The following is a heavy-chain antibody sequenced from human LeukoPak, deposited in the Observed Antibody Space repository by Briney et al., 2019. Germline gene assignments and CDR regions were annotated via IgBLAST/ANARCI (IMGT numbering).Heavy chain of an antibody. CDR2: IYHSGST. J-gene: IGHJ4*02. Sequence: PSETLSLTCTVSGGSISSYYWSWIRRPPGKGLEWIGYIYHSGSTYYNPSLKSRVTISVDRSKNQFSLKLSSVTAADTAVYYCARGPPLNPYYYDSKGYFDYWGQGTLVTVSS. CDR1: GGSISSYY. V-gene: IGHV4-59*12. D-gene: IGHD3-22*01. CDR3: ARGPPLNPYYYDSKGYFDY.